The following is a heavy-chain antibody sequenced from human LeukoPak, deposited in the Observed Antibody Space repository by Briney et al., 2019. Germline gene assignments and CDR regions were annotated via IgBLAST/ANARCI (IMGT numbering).Heavy chain of an antibody. J-gene: IGHJ4*02. Sequence: DSVKGRFTISRDNSKTTLYLQMNSLRPEDTAVYYCAKDYIVSSSPIYYFDSWGQGTLVTVSS. D-gene: IGHD6-6*01. CDR3: AKDYIVSSSPIYYFDS. V-gene: IGHV3-30*02.